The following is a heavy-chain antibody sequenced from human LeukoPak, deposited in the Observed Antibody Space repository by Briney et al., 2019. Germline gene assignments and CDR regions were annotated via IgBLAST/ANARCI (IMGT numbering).Heavy chain of an antibody. CDR2: IIPILGIA. D-gene: IGHD3-10*01. CDR3: ARGGLLWFGDSPYYFDY. V-gene: IGHV1-69*04. J-gene: IGHJ4*02. Sequence: SVKVSCKASGGTFSSYAISWVRQAPGQGLEWMGRIIPILGIANYAQKFQGRVTITADKSTSTAYMELSSLRSEDTAVYYCARGGLLWFGDSPYYFDYWGQGTLVTVSS. CDR1: GGTFSSYA.